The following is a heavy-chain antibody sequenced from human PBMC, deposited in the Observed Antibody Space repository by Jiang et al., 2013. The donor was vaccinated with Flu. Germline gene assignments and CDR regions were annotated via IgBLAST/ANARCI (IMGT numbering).Heavy chain of an antibody. D-gene: IGHD2-2*02. CDR2: INHSGST. Sequence: FSGYYWSWIASPRKGLEWIGEINHSGSTNYNPSLKSRVTISVDTSKNQXSLKLSSVTAADTAVYYCARGYCSSTSCYTGGYVHHAYYYGMDVWGQGTTVTVSS. CDR3: ARGYCSSTSCYTGGYVHHAYYYGMDV. V-gene: IGHV4-34*01. CDR1: FSGYY. J-gene: IGHJ6*02.